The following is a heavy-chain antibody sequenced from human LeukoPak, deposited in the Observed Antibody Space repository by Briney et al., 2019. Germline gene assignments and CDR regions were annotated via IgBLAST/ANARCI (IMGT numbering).Heavy chain of an antibody. V-gene: IGHV1-2*02. J-gene: IGHJ4*02. CDR3: ARNYGDYSLGY. CDR1: GYTFTGYF. D-gene: IGHD4-17*01. CDR2: INPNNGAS. Sequence: ASVKVSCKASGYTFTGYFMHWVRQAPGQGREWMGWINPNNGASHSAQNFQGRVTMTRDTSISTVYMEVGRLRSDDTAVYYCARNYGDYSLGYWGQGTLVTVSS.